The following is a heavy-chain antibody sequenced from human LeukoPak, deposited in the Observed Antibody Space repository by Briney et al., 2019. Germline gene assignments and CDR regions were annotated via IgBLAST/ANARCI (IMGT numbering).Heavy chain of an antibody. V-gene: IGHV3-23*01. D-gene: IGHD6-13*01. CDR2: ITGSGGST. J-gene: IGHJ4*02. CDR1: GFTFSTYA. CDR3: AIDRDSSSWYMADY. Sequence: GESLRLSCAASGFTFSTYAMSWVRQAPGKGLEWVSTITGSGGSTYYADSVKGRFTISRDNSKNTLYLQVNSLRVEDTAVYYCAIDRDSSSWYMADYWGQGTLVTVSS.